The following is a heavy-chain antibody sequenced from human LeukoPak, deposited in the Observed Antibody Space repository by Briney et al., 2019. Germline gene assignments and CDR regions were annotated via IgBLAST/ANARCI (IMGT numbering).Heavy chain of an antibody. CDR1: GFTFDDYA. CDR3: AKDGGVWFGESNDY. J-gene: IGHJ4*02. D-gene: IGHD3-10*01. V-gene: IGHV3-9*01. Sequence: PGGSLRLSCAASGFTFDDYAMHWVRQAPGKGLEWVSGISWNSGSIGYADSVKGRFTISRDNAKNSLYLQMNSLRAEDTAVYYCAKDGGVWFGESNDYWGQGTLVTVSS. CDR2: ISWNSGSI.